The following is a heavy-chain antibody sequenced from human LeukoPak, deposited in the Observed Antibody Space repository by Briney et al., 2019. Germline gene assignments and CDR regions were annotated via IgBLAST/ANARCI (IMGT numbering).Heavy chain of an antibody. D-gene: IGHD4-17*01. V-gene: IGHV1-3*04. CDR1: GYTFPSYA. CDR3: SAKVRVYVRVV. CDR2: INTGNGKT. J-gene: IGHJ6*02. Sequence: GASVTVSRKSSGYTFPSYAMHWVRQATGQRLEWMGWINTGNGKTEYSQKFQGRVTIIRDTTASTAYKELSSLRSGDTAVLYCSAKVRVYVRVVWGEGTRVTVS.